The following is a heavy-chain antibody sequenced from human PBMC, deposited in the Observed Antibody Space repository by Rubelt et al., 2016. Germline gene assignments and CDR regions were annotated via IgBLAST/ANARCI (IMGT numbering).Heavy chain of an antibody. CDR3: AKLTTSYGSGSYRGTEFDY. V-gene: IGHV3-9*01. D-gene: IGHD3-10*01. Sequence: ISWNSGSIGYADSVKGRFTISRDNAKNSLYLQMNSLRAEDTALYYCAKLTTSYGSGSYRGTEFDYWGQGTLVTVSS. J-gene: IGHJ4*02. CDR2: ISWNSGSI.